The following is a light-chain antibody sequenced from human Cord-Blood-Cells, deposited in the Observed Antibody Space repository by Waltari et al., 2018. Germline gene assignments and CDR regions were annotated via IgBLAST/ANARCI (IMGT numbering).Light chain of an antibody. CDR3: QQRSNWPIT. CDR1: QSVRSY. J-gene: IGKJ5*01. CDR2: DAS. V-gene: IGKV3-11*01. Sequence: IVLTQSPATLSLSPGERATLSCRASQSVRSYLAWYQQKPGQAPKHLIYDASNRATCIPARFTGSGSVTDFTLTISSLDPEDFAVYYCQQRSNWPITFRQGTRLEIK.